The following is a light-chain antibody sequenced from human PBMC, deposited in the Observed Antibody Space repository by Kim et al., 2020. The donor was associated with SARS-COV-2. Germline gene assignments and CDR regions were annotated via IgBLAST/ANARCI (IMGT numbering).Light chain of an antibody. CDR1: ENIINY. Sequence: VGDRVTLTCRASENIINYLNWYQHKPGKAPNLLIYAASSLQSGVPSRFSGSGSGTDFTLTISSLQPEDFATYYCQQSYSTPYTFGQGTKLEIK. J-gene: IGKJ2*01. CDR2: AAS. V-gene: IGKV1-39*01. CDR3: QQSYSTPYT.